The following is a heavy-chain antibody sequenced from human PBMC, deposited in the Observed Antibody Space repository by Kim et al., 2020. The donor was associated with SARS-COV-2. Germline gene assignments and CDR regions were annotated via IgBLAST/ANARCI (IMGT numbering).Heavy chain of an antibody. CDR1: GFTFSSYA. CDR2: ISYDGSNK. CDR3: ERGTTGNYYYGMDV. Sequence: GGSLRLSCAASGFTFSSYAMHWVRQAPGKGLEWVAFISYDGSNKYYVDSVKGRFTISRDNSKNTLYLQMNSLRAEDTAVYYCERGTTGNYYYGMDVWGQGTTVTVSS. J-gene: IGHJ6*02. V-gene: IGHV3-30*04. D-gene: IGHD1-1*01.